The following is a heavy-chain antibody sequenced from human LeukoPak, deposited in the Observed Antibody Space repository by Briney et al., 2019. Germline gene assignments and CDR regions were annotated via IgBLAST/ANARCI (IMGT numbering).Heavy chain of an antibody. J-gene: IGHJ6*03. V-gene: IGHV4-30-4*07. CDR3: ARVRCSGGSCPYYYYYYYMDV. Sequence: SETLSLTCAVSGGSISSGGYSWSWIRQPPGKAMEFIAYIYYTGNTYFNPSLKSRVTISVDTSKNQFSLKLRFVTAADTAVYYCARVRCSGGSCPYYYYYYYMDVWGKGTTVTVSS. CDR2: IYYTGNT. CDR1: GGSISSGGYS. D-gene: IGHD2-15*01.